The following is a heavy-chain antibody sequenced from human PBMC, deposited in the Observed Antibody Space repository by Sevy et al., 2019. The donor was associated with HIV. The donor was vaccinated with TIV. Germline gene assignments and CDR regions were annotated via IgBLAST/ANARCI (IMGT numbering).Heavy chain of an antibody. Sequence: SETLSLTCTVSGGSISSYYWSWIRQPPGKGLEWIGYIYYSGSTNYNPSLKSRVTISVDTSKNQFSLKLSSVTAADTAVYYCARMILGDLDYYYGMDVWGQGTTVTVSS. V-gene: IGHV4-59*01. CDR1: GGSISSYY. J-gene: IGHJ6*02. D-gene: IGHD3-16*01. CDR3: ARMILGDLDYYYGMDV. CDR2: IYYSGST.